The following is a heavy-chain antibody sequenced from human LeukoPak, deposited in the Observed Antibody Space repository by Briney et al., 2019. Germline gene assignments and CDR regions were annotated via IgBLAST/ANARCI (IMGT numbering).Heavy chain of an antibody. Sequence: GGSLRLSCAASGFTFSSYWMSWVCQAPGKGLEWVANIKQDGSEKYYVDSVKGQFTISRDNAKNSLYLQMNSLRAEDTAVYYCARDPWVGPYYFDYWGQGTLVTVSS. J-gene: IGHJ4*02. V-gene: IGHV3-7*01. D-gene: IGHD1-26*01. CDR3: ARDPWVGPYYFDY. CDR1: GFTFSSYW. CDR2: IKQDGSEK.